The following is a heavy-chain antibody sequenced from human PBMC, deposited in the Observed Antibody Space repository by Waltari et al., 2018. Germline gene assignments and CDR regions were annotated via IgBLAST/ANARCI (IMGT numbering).Heavy chain of an antibody. D-gene: IGHD3-22*01. J-gene: IGHJ6*02. V-gene: IGHV3-30*15. CDR2: ISYNSGNI. CDR3: ARDYCDRTYCHGMDV. Sequence: QVELVEAGGGVVQPWRLMQLLRAVPGFGLSSCAMPAVRQVPGKGLEWVAVISYNSGNIYYVDSVKGRFTISRDNSEKMLYLQMSSLRPEDTAVYYCARDYCDRTYCHGMDVWGQGTTVTVSS. CDR1: GFGLSSCA.